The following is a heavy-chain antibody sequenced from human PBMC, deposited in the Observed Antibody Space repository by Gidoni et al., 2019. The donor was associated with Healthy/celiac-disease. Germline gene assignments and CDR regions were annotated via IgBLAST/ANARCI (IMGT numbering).Heavy chain of an antibody. Sequence: EVQLVQSGAEVKKPGESLKISCKGSGYSFTSYWIGWVRQMPGKGLEWMGIIYPGDSDTRYSPSFQGQVTISADKSISTAYLQWSSLKASDTAMYYCAVQGVDTAMVSHSYYYYGMDVWGQGTTVTVSS. J-gene: IGHJ6*02. V-gene: IGHV5-51*01. CDR1: GYSFTSYW. CDR3: AVQGVDTAMVSHSYYYYGMDV. D-gene: IGHD5-18*01. CDR2: IYPGDSDT.